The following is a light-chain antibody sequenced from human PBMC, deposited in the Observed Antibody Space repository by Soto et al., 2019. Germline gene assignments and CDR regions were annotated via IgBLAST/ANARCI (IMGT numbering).Light chain of an antibody. CDR1: QGVSSN. J-gene: IGKJ1*01. Sequence: EIVMTQSPATLSVSPGERATLSCRASQGVSSNLAWYQQKPGQAPRLLIYGASTRATGIPARFSGSGSGTEFTLTISSLQSEDFAVYYCQQSNNWPRTFGQGTKVDIK. V-gene: IGKV3D-15*01. CDR2: GAS. CDR3: QQSNNWPRT.